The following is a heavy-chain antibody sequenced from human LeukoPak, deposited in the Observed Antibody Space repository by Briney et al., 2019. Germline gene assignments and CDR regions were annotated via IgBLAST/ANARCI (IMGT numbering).Heavy chain of an antibody. CDR1: GFTFSSYA. D-gene: IGHD1-26*01. CDR2: ISYDGSNK. J-gene: IGHJ4*02. V-gene: IGHV3-30-3*01. Sequence: PGGSLRLSCAASGFTFSSYAMHWVRQAPGKGLEWVAVISYDGSNKYYADSVKGRFTISRDNSKNTLYLQMNSLRAEDTAVYYCARGVVGATRLFDHWGQGTLVTVSS. CDR3: ARGVVGATRLFDH.